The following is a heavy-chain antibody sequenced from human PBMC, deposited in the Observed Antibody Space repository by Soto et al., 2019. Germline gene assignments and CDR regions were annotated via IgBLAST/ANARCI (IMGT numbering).Heavy chain of an antibody. D-gene: IGHD4-4*01. CDR1: GGSISSGGYY. V-gene: IGHV4-31*03. CDR2: IYYSGST. CDR3: ARAYSNYFDY. J-gene: IGHJ4*02. Sequence: QVQLQESGPGLVKPSQTLSLTCTVSGGSISSGGYYWSWIRQHPGKGLEWIGYIYYSGSTYYNPSLKSRVTISVDTAKNPFSLKLSSVTDEDTAVYYCARAYSNYFDYWGQGTLVTVSS.